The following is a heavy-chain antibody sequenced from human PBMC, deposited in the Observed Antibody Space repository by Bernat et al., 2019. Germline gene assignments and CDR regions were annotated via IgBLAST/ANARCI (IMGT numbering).Heavy chain of an antibody. V-gene: IGHV4-4*02. D-gene: IGHD3-3*01. CDR1: GGSISSSNW. J-gene: IGHJ4*02. Sequence: QVQLQESGPGLVKPSGTLSLTCAVSGGSISSSNWWSWVRQPPGKGLEWIGEIYHSGSTYYNPSLKSRVTTSVDTSKNQFSLKLNFVTAADTAVYYCAREVKTYLDFWGGYEGREIPLYYFDYWGQGTLVTVSS. CDR3: AREVKTYLDFWGGYEGREIPLYYFDY. CDR2: IYHSGST.